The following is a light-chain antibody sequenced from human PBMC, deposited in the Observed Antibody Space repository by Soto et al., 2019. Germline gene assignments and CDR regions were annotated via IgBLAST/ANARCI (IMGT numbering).Light chain of an antibody. CDR2: EVN. CDR1: SSDVGGYNY. V-gene: IGLV2-14*01. J-gene: IGLJ1*01. CDR3: SSYTSSNTYV. Sequence: QSALTQPASVSGSPGQSITISCTGSSSDVGGYNYVSWYQQYPGKAPKLMIYEVNNRPSGVSCRFSGSKSDNTASLTISGLQAEDEADYYCSSYTSSNTYVFGTGTKLTVL.